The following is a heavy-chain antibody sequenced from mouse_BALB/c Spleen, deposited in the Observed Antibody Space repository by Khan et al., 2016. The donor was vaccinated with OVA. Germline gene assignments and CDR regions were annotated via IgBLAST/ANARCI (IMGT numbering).Heavy chain of an antibody. CDR1: GYTFSSYY. Sequence: VQLQESGAELVKPGASVRLSCKASGYTFSSYYMYWVKQRPGQGLEWIGGINPSNGGTNFNEKFKTKVTLTVDKSSSTAYMQRSSLTSEDYTVYYCTRSGYANPFAYWGQGTLVTVAA. J-gene: IGHJ3*01. CDR3: TRSGYANPFAY. D-gene: IGHD2-10*02. V-gene: IGHV1S81*02. CDR2: INPSNGGT.